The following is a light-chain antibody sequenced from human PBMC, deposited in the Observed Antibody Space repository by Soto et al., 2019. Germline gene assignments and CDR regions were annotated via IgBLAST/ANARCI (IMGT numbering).Light chain of an antibody. CDR3: QQCGSSPIT. J-gene: IGKJ5*01. Sequence: EIVLTQSTGTLSLSPGERATLSCRASQSVSSNYLAWYQQKPAQTPRLLIYGASTRATGIPDRFSGSGSGTDFTLTISRLEPEDFAVYYCQQCGSSPITFGQGTRLEI. CDR1: QSVSSNY. CDR2: GAS. V-gene: IGKV3-20*01.